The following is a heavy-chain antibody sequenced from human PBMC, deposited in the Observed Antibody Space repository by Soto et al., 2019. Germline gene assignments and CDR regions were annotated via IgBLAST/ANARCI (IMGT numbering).Heavy chain of an antibody. CDR3: ARESRSYWDY. V-gene: IGHV3-7*05. Sequence: GGSLRLSCAASGFTFISYWMSWVRQAPGKGLEWVANIKQDGSEKYYVDSVKGRFTVSRDNAKNSLYLQMNSLRAEDTAVYYCARESRSYWDYWGQGTLVTVSS. D-gene: IGHD2-8*02. CDR1: GFTFISYW. J-gene: IGHJ4*02. CDR2: IKQDGSEK.